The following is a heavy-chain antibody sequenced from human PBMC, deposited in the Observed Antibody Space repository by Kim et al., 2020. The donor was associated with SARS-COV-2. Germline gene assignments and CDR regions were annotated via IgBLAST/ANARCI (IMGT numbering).Heavy chain of an antibody. V-gene: IGHV3-33*03. J-gene: IGHJ3*02. CDR3: ATDDEGQPAESHAFDM. CDR1: GFIFSGYG. CDR2: IWHDGSNK. D-gene: IGHD6-13*01. Sequence: GGSLRLSCAASGFIFSGYGMHWVRQAPGKGLEWVAVIWHDGSNKYYTDSVTGRFTISRDNSKNTLFLQMNSLKSEDTAVYFCATDDEGQPAESHAFDMCGEARMVTVSA.